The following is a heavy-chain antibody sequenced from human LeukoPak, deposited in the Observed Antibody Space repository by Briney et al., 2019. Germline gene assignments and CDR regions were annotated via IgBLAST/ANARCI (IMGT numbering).Heavy chain of an antibody. CDR1: GYTFSGYF. CDR3: ARDLSSTPNWELDH. V-gene: IGHV1-2*06. D-gene: IGHD1-1*01. CDR2: INAGSGDT. Sequence: ASVKVSCKASGYTFSGYFVHWVRQAPGQGLELMGRINAGSGDTEFAQKFQGRVTMTRDTFVSTAYMEVSGLTSDDTAMYYCARDLSSTPNWELDHWGQGTLVTVSS. J-gene: IGHJ4*02.